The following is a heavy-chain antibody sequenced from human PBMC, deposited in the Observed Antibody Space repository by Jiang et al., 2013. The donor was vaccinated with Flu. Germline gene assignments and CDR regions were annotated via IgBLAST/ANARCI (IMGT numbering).Heavy chain of an antibody. J-gene: IGHJ3*02. V-gene: IGHV4-39*01. Sequence: LLKPSETLSLTCTVSGSSINSNYYWGWIRQPPGKGLEWIGSISYSGSTYYNPSLKSRVTISVDTSKNQFSLNLSSVTAADTAVYFCARLAYSGFYYEVFDIWGQGTMVNVSS. CDR2: ISYSGST. CDR1: GSSINSNYY. D-gene: IGHD1-26*01. CDR3: ARLAYSGFYYEVFDI.